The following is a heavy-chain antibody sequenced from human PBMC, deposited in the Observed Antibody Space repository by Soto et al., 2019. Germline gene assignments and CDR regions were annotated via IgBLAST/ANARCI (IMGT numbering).Heavy chain of an antibody. CDR1: GGSISGYF. CDR2: IYFSGIT. J-gene: IGHJ3*02. D-gene: IGHD5-12*01. Sequence: KASETLSLTCTVSGGSISGYFWSWIRQPPGKGLDWVGYIYFSGITSYNPSLKSRVSLLVDTSKNYFSLSLNSVTAADTAVYYCARARSGYNIDAFDIWGQGKMVTVSS. V-gene: IGHV4-59*01. CDR3: ARARSGYNIDAFDI.